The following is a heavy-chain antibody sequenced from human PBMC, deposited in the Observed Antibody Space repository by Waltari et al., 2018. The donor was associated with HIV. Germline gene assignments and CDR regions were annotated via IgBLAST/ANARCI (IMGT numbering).Heavy chain of an antibody. D-gene: IGHD3-10*01. CDR1: GGSFSGYY. CDR3: ARCGVGDYYGSGSYSPPDY. V-gene: IGHV4-34*01. Sequence: QVQLQQWGAGLLKPSETLSLTCAVYGGSFSGYYWSLIRQPPGKGLEWLGDINDSGSTNYNPSLKSRVTISVDTSKNQFSLKLSSVTAADTAVYYCARCGVGDYYGSGSYSPPDYWGQGTLVTVSS. J-gene: IGHJ4*02. CDR2: INDSGST.